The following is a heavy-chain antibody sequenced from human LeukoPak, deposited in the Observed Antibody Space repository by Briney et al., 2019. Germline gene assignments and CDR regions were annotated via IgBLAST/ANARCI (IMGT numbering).Heavy chain of an antibody. D-gene: IGHD1-26*01. V-gene: IGHV3-23*01. Sequence: GGFLRLSCAASGFTVNSYAMSWIRQGPGKGLEWVSTISGSGDNTYYADSVRDRFTISRDNSKNTLYLQMDSLRAEDTAVYYCAKARGLGIVGAHFDYWGQGTLVTVSS. J-gene: IGHJ4*02. CDR1: GFTVNSYA. CDR3: AKARGLGIVGAHFDY. CDR2: ISGSGDNT.